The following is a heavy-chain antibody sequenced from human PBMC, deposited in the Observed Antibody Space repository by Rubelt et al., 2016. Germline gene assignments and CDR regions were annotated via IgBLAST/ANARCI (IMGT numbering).Heavy chain of an antibody. J-gene: IGHJ4*02. V-gene: IGHV4-34*01. CDR2: INHSGST. CDR1: GGSFSGYY. CDR3: ARGLAARWDY. D-gene: IGHD6-6*01. Sequence: QVQLQQWGAGLLKPSETLSLTCAVYGGSFSGYYWSWIRQPPGKGLEWIGEINHSGSTNYNPSLKSRVTISVDTSKNQFSLELSSVTAADTAVYYCARGLAARWDYWGQGTLGTVSS.